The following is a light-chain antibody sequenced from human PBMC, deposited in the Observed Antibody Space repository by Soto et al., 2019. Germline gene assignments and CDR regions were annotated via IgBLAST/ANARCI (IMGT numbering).Light chain of an antibody. V-gene: IGLV1-44*01. J-gene: IGLJ2*01. Sequence: QSALTQPPSASGTPGQRVTISCSGSSSNIGSNSVNWYQQLPGTAPKLLMYSSNQRPSGVPDRFSGSKSGTSASLAISGLQSEDEADYYCAAWDDSLNGVVFDGGTKLTVL. CDR3: AAWDDSLNGVV. CDR2: SSN. CDR1: SSNIGSNS.